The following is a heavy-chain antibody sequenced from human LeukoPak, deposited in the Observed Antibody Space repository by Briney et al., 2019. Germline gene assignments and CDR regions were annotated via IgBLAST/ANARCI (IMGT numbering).Heavy chain of an antibody. CDR3: ARVEWFGELSPFDI. Sequence: SETLSLARTVSGGSVSSGTYYWSWLRQPPGEGLQWIGYIYYSGSTNYNPSLKSRVTISVDTSKNQFSLKLSSVTAADTAVYYCARVEWFGELSPFDIWGQGTMVTVSS. D-gene: IGHD3-10*01. V-gene: IGHV4-61*01. J-gene: IGHJ3*02. CDR1: GGSVSSGTYY. CDR2: IYYSGST.